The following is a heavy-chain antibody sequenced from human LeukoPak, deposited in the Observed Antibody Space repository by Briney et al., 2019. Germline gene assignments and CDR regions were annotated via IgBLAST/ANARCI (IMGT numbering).Heavy chain of an antibody. J-gene: IGHJ5*02. CDR3: ARNSSSSSPPERYYWFDP. CDR1: GYSIGTDYY. V-gene: IGHV4-38-2*01. CDR2: IYNSGST. D-gene: IGHD6-6*01. Sequence: SETLSLTCAVSGYSIGTDYYWGWIRQPPGKGLEWIGSIYNSGSTYYNPSLKSRTTISVDTSKNQFSLKLSSVTAADTAVYYCARNSSSSSPPERYYWFDPWGQGTLVTVSS.